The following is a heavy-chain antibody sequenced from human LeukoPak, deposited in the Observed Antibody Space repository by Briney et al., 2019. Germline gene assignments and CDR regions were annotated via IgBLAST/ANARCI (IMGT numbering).Heavy chain of an antibody. Sequence: GGSLRLSCAASGFTFSSYWMSWVRQAPGKGLEWVANIKQDGSEKYYVDSVKGRFTISRDNAKNSLYLQMNSLRAEDTAVYYCARDKPSSSYDAFDIWGQGTMVTVSS. CDR2: IKQDGSEK. V-gene: IGHV3-7*01. CDR1: GFTFSSYW. D-gene: IGHD6-6*01. J-gene: IGHJ3*02. CDR3: ARDKPSSSYDAFDI.